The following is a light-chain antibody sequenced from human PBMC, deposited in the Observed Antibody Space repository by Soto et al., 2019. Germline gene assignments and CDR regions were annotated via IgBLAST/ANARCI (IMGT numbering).Light chain of an antibody. V-gene: IGKV3-20*01. J-gene: IGKJ1*01. CDR2: GAS. CDR3: QQYGSSGT. CDR1: QSVSNNY. Sequence: ENVLTQSPGPLSLSPGERATLSCRASQSVSNNYLAWYQQKPGQAPRLLIYGASNRATGIPDRFSGSGSGTDFTLTISRLEPEDFAVYYCQQYGSSGTFGQGTKVDI.